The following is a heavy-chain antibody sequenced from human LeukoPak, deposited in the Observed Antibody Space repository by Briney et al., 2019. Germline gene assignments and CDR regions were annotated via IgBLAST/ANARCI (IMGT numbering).Heavy chain of an antibody. V-gene: IGHV3-21*01. CDR1: GFTFSSYS. CDR3: ARGTLNIPVEHGAFDY. Sequence: GGSLRLSCAASGFTFSSYSMNWVRQAPGKGLEWVSSISTSSSYIHSADSVKGRFTISRDNAKNSLYLQMNSLRAEDTAVYYCARGTLNIPVEHGAFDYWGEGTLVTVSS. CDR2: ISTSSSYI. J-gene: IGHJ4*02. D-gene: IGHD1/OR15-1a*01.